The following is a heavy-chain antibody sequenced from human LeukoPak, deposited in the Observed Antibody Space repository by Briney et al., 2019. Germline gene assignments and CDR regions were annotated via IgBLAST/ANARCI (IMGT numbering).Heavy chain of an antibody. CDR2: ISSSSYI. V-gene: IGHV3-21*01. Sequence: KAGGSLRLSCAASGFTFSSYSMNWVRQAPGKGLKWVSSISSSSYIYYADSVKGRFTISRDNAKNSLYLQMNSLRAEDTAVYYCARDRDIAVAGYYYYGMDVWGQGTTVTVSS. D-gene: IGHD6-19*01. CDR1: GFTFSSYS. J-gene: IGHJ6*02. CDR3: ARDRDIAVAGYYYYGMDV.